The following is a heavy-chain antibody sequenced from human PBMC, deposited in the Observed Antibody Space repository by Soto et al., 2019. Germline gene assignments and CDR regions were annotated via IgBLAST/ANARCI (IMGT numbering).Heavy chain of an antibody. D-gene: IGHD6-25*01. CDR1: GYTFTSYD. V-gene: IGHV1-8*01. CDR2: MNTNSGNT. CDR3: ASERSAARTGWFDP. Sequence: QVQLVQSGAEVKKPGASVKVSCKASGYTFTSYDINWVRQATGQGLEWMGWMNTNSGNTDYAQKFQGRLTMTRNTSISTAYMQLSSLRSEDTAVYYCASERSAARTGWFDPWGQGTLVTVSS. J-gene: IGHJ5*02.